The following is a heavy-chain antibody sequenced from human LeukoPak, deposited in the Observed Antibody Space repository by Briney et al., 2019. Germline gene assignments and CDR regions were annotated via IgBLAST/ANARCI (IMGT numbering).Heavy chain of an antibody. CDR3: AKDPQYYYDSSGYYPFDY. Sequence: GGSLRLSCAASGFTFSSYSMNWVRQAPGKGLEWVSFISSSSSYIYYADSVKGRFTISRDNSKNTLYLQMNSLRAEDTAVYYCAKDPQYYYDSSGYYPFDYWGQGTLVTVSS. CDR1: GFTFSSYS. D-gene: IGHD3-22*01. V-gene: IGHV3-21*01. J-gene: IGHJ4*02. CDR2: ISSSSSYI.